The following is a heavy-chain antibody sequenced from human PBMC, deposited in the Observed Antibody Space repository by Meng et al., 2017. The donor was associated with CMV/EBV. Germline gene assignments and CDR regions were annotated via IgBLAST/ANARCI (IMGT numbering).Heavy chain of an antibody. CDR3: ARFMSSSWDHYFDY. J-gene: IGHJ4*02. D-gene: IGHD6-13*01. CDR1: GYTFTGYY. CDR2: INPNSGGT. Sequence: QVQLARSWGEVQKPGPSGKARVKASGYTFTGYYMHWVRQAPGQGLEWMGWINPNSGGTNYAQKFQGRVTMTRDTSISTAYMELSRLRSDDTAVYYCARFMSSSWDHYFDYWGQGTLVTVSS. V-gene: IGHV1-2*02.